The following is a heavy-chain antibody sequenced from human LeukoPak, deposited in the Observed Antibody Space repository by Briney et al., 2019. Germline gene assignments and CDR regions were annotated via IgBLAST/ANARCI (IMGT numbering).Heavy chain of an antibody. V-gene: IGHV3-53*01. CDR2: IYSGGST. Sequence: GGSLRLSCAASGFTVSSNYMSWVRQAPGKGLEWVSVIYSGGSTYYADSVKGRFTISRDNSKNTLYLQMNSLRAEDTAVYYCAREFRREEWLANYYYYYMDVWGKGTTVTVSS. J-gene: IGHJ6*03. D-gene: IGHD6-19*01. CDR3: AREFRREEWLANYYYYYMDV. CDR1: GFTVSSNY.